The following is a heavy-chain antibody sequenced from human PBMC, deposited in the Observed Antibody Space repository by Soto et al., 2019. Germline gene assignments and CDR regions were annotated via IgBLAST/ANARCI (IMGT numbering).Heavy chain of an antibody. CDR1: GFTFSSYG. J-gene: IGHJ4*02. CDR3: AREALSLDDYVDYVEDTPKEFLGY. CDR2: IWYDGSNK. V-gene: IGHV3-33*01. Sequence: QVPLVESGGGVVQPGRSLRLSCAASGFTFSSYGMHWVRQAPGKGLEWVAVIWYDGSNKYYADSVKGRFTISRDNSKNSLYLQMNSQRAEDTAVYYCAREALSLDDYVDYVEDTPKEFLGYWGQGTLVTVSS. D-gene: IGHD4-17*01.